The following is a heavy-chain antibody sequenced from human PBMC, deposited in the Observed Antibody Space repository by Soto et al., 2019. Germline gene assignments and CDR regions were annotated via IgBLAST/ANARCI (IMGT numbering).Heavy chain of an antibody. Sequence: QVQLVQSGAEVKKPGASVKVSCKASGYTFTSYDINWVRQATGQGLEWMGWMNPNSGNTGYAQKFQGRVTMTRNTPISTDYMDLSSLRSEDTAVYYCARERSAAGTGWFDPWGQGTLVTVSS. CDR2: MNPNSGNT. CDR1: GYTFTSYD. D-gene: IGHD6-13*01. V-gene: IGHV1-8*01. CDR3: ARERSAAGTGWFDP. J-gene: IGHJ5*02.